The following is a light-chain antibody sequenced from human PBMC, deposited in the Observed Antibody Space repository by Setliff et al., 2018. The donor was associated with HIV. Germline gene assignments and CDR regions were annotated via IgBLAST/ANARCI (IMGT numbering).Light chain of an antibody. J-gene: IGLJ2*01. V-gene: IGLV2-14*03. CDR3: SSYTSSSSVV. Sequence: QSALTQPASVSGSPGQSTTISCTGTSSDVGGYNYVSWYQQHPGKVPKLMIYDVSNRPSGVSNRFSGSKSGNTASLTISRLQAEDEADYYCSSYTSSSSVVFGGGTKVTVL. CDR1: SSDVGGYNY. CDR2: DVS.